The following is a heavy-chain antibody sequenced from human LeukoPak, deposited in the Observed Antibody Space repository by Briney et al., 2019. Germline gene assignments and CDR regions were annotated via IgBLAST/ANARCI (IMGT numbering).Heavy chain of an antibody. J-gene: IGHJ4*02. Sequence: PGGSLRLSCAAAGFTLSSYAMSWVRQAPGNGLEWVSGISGSGGRTYYTNSVTGRFTISRDNSKNTLYLQMNSLRAEDTAVYYCAKDEKVVVAATVFVYWGQGTLVTVSS. CDR3: AKDEKVVVAATVFVY. D-gene: IGHD2-15*01. CDR1: GFTLSSYA. V-gene: IGHV3-23*01. CDR2: ISGSGGRT.